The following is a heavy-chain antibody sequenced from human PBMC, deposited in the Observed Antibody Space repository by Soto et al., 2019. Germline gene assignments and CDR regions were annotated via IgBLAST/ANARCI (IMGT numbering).Heavy chain of an antibody. V-gene: IGHV4-39*01. CDR2: INYSGTT. Sequence: PSETLSLTCTVSGGSISISPYYWGWVRQPPGKGLECIGIINYSGTTYNNPSLKSRVAISVDTTKNQFSLNLRSVTAADTAVYYCARAANWFDPWGQGTLVTVSS. CDR3: ARAANWFDP. J-gene: IGHJ5*02. D-gene: IGHD6-25*01. CDR1: GGSISISPYY.